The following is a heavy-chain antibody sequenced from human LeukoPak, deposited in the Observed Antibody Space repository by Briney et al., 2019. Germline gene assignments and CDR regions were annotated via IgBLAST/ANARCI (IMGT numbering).Heavy chain of an antibody. CDR3: AKSSTYSSGAHAYDI. D-gene: IGHD6-19*01. J-gene: IGHJ3*02. CDR2: IWYDGSSK. CDR1: GFTFSNNG. V-gene: IGHV3-33*06. Sequence: GGSLRLSCVASGFTFSNNGMHWVRQAPDKGLEWVAVIWYDGSSKYYADPVKGRFTISRDTSKNTLYLQMNSQRAEDTAVYYCAKSSTYSSGAHAYDIWGQGTLVTVSS.